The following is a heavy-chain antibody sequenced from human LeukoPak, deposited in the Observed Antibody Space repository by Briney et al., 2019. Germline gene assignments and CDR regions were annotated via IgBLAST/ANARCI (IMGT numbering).Heavy chain of an antibody. CDR1: GFTFSNAW. D-gene: IGHD6-13*01. J-gene: IGHJ5*02. CDR3: TVIAVAAFDP. CDR2: IESKTDGGTT. V-gene: IGHV3-15*04. Sequence: GGSLRLSCAASGFTFSNAWMSWVRQAPGKGLGWVGLIESKTDGGTTDYAAPVKGRFTISREESENTVYLQMNSLKTEDTAVYYCTVIAVAAFDPWGQGTLVTVSS.